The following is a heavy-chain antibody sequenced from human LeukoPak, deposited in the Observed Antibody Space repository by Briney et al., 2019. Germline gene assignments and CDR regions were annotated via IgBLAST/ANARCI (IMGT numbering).Heavy chain of an antibody. CDR3: ARNYYYRFDY. D-gene: IGHD3-10*01. CDR1: GFTFTNYW. CDR2: IKQDGSVE. J-gene: IGHJ4*02. V-gene: IGHV3-7*01. Sequence: GGSLRLSCAASGFTFTNYWMTWVRQAPGKGLEWVANIKQDGSVENYVDSLRGRFTISRDNAKDSLYLQMNRLRAEDTAVYFCARNYYYRFDYWGQGTLVAVSS.